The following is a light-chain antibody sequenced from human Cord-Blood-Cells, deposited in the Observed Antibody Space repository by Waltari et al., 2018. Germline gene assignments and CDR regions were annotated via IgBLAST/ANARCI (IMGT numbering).Light chain of an antibody. V-gene: IGKV3-20*01. CDR1: QSVSSSY. Sequence: DIVLTKSPGTPSLSPGERATLSCRASQSVSSSYLAWYQQKPGQAPRLLIYGASSRATGIPDRFSGSGSGTDFTLTISRLEPEDFAVYYCQQYGSSPFTFGPGTKVDIK. J-gene: IGKJ3*01. CDR3: QQYGSSPFT. CDR2: GAS.